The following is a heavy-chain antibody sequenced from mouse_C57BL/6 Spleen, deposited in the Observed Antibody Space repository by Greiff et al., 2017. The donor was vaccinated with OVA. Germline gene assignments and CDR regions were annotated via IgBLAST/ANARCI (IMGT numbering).Heavy chain of an antibody. V-gene: IGHV1-15*01. D-gene: IGHD1-1*01. Sequence: VQLQQSGAELVRPGASVTLSCKASGYTFTDYEMHWVKQTPVHGLEWIGAIDPDTGGTAYNQKFTGMAILTAVTSSSTAYMVLRSLTSEDSAVYYFTRGGTTVPGWFAYWGQGTPVTVSA. CDR1: GYTFTDYE. J-gene: IGHJ3*01. CDR3: TRGGTTVPGWFAY. CDR2: IDPDTGGT.